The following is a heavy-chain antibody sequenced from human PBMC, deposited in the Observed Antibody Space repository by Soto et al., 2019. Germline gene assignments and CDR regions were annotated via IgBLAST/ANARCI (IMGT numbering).Heavy chain of an antibody. D-gene: IGHD3-10*01. CDR3: AMRVWAVVRRISNRRYYGMVV. CDR1: GYSFTSYW. Sequence: GESLKISCKGSGYSFTSYWIGWVRQMPGKGLEWMGIIYPGDSDTRYSPSFQGQVTISADKSISTAYMQRSSLKASDTAMYYWAMRVWAVVRRISNRRYYGMVVWGLVTTVALS. CDR2: IYPGDSDT. V-gene: IGHV5-51*01. J-gene: IGHJ6*01.